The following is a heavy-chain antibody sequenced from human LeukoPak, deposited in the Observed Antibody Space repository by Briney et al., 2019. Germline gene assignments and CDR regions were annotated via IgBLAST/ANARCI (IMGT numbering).Heavy chain of an antibody. J-gene: IGHJ4*02. CDR2: IYPGDSDT. V-gene: IGHV5-51*01. D-gene: IGHD3-22*01. CDR1: GYSFTSYW. CDR3: ARPADSSGYSLFDY. Sequence: SRESLKISCKGSGYSFTSYWIGWVRQMPGKGLEWMGIIYPGDSDTRYSPSFQGQVTISADKSISTAYLQWSSLKASDTAMYYCARPADSSGYSLFDYWGQGTLVTVSS.